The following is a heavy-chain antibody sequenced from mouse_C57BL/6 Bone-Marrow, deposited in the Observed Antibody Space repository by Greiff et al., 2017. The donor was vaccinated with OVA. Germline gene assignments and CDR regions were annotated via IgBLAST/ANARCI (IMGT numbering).Heavy chain of an antibody. CDR2: IYPGSGNT. J-gene: IGHJ2*01. D-gene: IGHD4-1*01. CDR1: GYTFTDYY. V-gene: IGHV1-84*01. Sequence: LVESGPELVKPGASVKISCKASGYTFTDYYINWVKQRPGQGLEWIGWIYPGSGNTKYNEKSKGKATLTVDTSSRPSYMQLSSLTSEDSAVYFCARGDWDYFDYWGQGTTLTVSS. CDR3: ARGDWDYFDY.